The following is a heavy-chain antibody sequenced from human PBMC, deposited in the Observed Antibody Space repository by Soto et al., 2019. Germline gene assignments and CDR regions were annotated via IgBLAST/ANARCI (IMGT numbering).Heavy chain of an antibody. J-gene: IGHJ4*02. CDR2: INHSGST. V-gene: IGHV4-34*01. Sequence: PXGTLSLTCAVYGGSFSGYYWSGMRQPPGKGLEWIGEINHSGSTNYNPSLKSRVTISVDRSKNQFSLQMSSVTAADTAVYYCAKNLPRTGRFDYWGQGSLVTVSS. CDR3: AKNLPRTGRFDY. CDR1: GGSFSGYY.